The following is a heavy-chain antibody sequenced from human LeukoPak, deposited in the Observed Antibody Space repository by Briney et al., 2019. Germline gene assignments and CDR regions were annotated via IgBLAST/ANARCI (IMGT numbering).Heavy chain of an antibody. Sequence: GGSLRLSCAASGFTFSSYSMNWVRQAPGKGLEWVSSISGSSSYILHADSVKGRFTISRDNAKNSLYLQMNSLRDEDSAVYYCARGSGNEIDYWGQGTLVTVSS. D-gene: IGHD1-14*01. CDR2: ISGSSSYI. J-gene: IGHJ4*02. V-gene: IGHV3-21*01. CDR3: ARGSGNEIDY. CDR1: GFTFSSYS.